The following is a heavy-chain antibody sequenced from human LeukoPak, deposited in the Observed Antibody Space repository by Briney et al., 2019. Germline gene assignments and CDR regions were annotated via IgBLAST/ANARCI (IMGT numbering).Heavy chain of an antibody. V-gene: IGHV1-2*02. CDR3: ARVPIEWSNLYFDY. D-gene: IGHD2-8*01. Sequence: ASVKVSCKASGYTLSDYYVHWVRQAPGQGLEWMGMINPNTGATKTAQKFQGRVTMTGDTSINTASMELTSLTSGDADVYFCARVPIEWSNLYFDYWGQGTHVTVSS. J-gene: IGHJ4*02. CDR2: INPNTGAT. CDR1: GYTLSDYY.